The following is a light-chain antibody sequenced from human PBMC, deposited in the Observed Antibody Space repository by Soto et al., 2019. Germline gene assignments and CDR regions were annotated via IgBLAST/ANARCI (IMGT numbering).Light chain of an antibody. V-gene: IGKV3-15*01. CDR3: QQYYSTPLT. CDR1: QSVSSD. Sequence: EIVMTQSPATLSVSPGERATLSCRASQSVSSDLAWYQQKPGQAPRLLIYRASTRATGVPARFSGSGSGTEFTLTISSLQAEDVAVYYCQQYYSTPLTFGGGTKVEI. CDR2: RAS. J-gene: IGKJ4*01.